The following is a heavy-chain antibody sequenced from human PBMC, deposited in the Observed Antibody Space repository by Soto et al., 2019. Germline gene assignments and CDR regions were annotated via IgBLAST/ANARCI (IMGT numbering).Heavy chain of an antibody. D-gene: IGHD5-12*01. CDR2: ISGSGGST. J-gene: IGHJ4*02. Sequence: PGGSLRLSCAASGFSVSSYAMTWVRQAPGKGLEWVSIISGSGGSTYYAAPVKGRFTISRDDSKNTLYLQMSSLKAEDTAVYYCTTDFFRNGYNFWGQGTQVTVSS. V-gene: IGHV3-23*01. CDR1: GFSVSSYA. CDR3: TTDFFRNGYNF.